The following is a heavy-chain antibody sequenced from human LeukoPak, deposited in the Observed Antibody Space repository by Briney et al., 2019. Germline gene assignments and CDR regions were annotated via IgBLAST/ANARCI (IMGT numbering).Heavy chain of an antibody. CDR1: GYTFSNYW. CDR3: ARQGIVVPAAISVDAFDI. V-gene: IGHV5-51*01. J-gene: IGHJ3*02. D-gene: IGHD2-2*02. CDR2: IYPGESDT. Sequence: GESLKISCKGSGYTFSNYWIAWVRQMPGKGLEWMGIIYPGESDTRYSPSFQGQVTISADKSISTAYLQWSSLKASDTAMYYCARQGIVVPAAISVDAFDIWGQGTMVTVSS.